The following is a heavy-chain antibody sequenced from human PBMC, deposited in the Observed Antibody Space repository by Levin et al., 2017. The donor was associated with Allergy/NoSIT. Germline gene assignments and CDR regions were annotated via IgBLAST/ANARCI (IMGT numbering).Heavy chain of an antibody. V-gene: IGHV3-21*06. J-gene: IGHJ2*01. CDR1: GFTFSHCG. CDR3: ARSSVVGSCSSTSCASFDL. Sequence: GGSLRLSCAASGFTFSHCGMTWVRQGPGKGLEWVSFIGRDGTYIYYADSLKGRFTISRDDAKNSMYLQMNSLRVEDTALYFCARSSVVGSCSSTSCASFDLWGRGTLVSVSS. D-gene: IGHD2-2*01. CDR2: IGRDGTYI.